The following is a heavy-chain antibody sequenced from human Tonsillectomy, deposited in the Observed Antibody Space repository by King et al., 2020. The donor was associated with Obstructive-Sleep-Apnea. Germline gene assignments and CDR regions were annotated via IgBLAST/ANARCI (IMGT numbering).Heavy chain of an antibody. D-gene: IGHD3-10*01. Sequence: VQLVESGGGLVQPGGSLRLSCAASGFTFSSYAMSWVRQSPGKGLEWVSAISGSGGSPYYADSVKGRFTISRDNSKNTLYLQMNSLRAEDTAVYYCAKARGSGTYYKNYFDYWGQGTLVTVSS. V-gene: IGHV3-23*04. CDR3: AKARGSGTYYKNYFDY. CDR2: ISGSGGSP. J-gene: IGHJ4*02. CDR1: GFTFSSYA.